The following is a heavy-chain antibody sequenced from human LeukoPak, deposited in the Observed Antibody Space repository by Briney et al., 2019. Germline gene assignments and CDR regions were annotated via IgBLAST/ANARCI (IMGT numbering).Heavy chain of an antibody. J-gene: IGHJ4*02. CDR3: AKTPVLRFLEWLPSYFDY. Sequence: GGSLRLSCAASGFTFSSYAMSWVRQAPGKGLEWVSAISGSGGSTYYADSVKGRFTISRDNSKNTLYLQMSSLRAEDTAVYYCAKTPVLRFLEWLPSYFDYWGQGTLVTVSS. CDR1: GFTFSSYA. D-gene: IGHD3-3*01. CDR2: ISGSGGST. V-gene: IGHV3-23*01.